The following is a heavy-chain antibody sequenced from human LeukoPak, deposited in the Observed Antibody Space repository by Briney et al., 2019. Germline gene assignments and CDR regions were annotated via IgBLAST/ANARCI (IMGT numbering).Heavy chain of an antibody. CDR2: IRYGETNR. Sequence: GGSLRLSCAASGFTFSNYGIHWVRQAPGKGLEWVAFIRYGETNRYYADSVQGRFTISSDNSQNMVYLQMNSLRVEDSAVYYCAKERRRLMVRGVLFDYWGQGTLVTVSS. V-gene: IGHV3-30*02. J-gene: IGHJ4*02. CDR1: GFTFSNYG. D-gene: IGHD3-10*01. CDR3: AKERRRLMVRGVLFDY.